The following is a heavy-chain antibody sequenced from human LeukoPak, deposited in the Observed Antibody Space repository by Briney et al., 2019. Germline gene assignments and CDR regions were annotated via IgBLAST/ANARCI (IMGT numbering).Heavy chain of an antibody. CDR2: ISSSGSTI. J-gene: IGHJ5*02. D-gene: IGHD4/OR15-4a*01. V-gene: IGHV3-11*01. CDR1: GFTFSDYY. CDR3: AKSLYGGPTWFDP. Sequence: PGGSLRLSCAASGFTFSDYYMSWIRQAPGKGLEWVSYISSSGSTIYYADSVKGRFTISRDNSKNTLYLQMNSLRAEDTAVYYCAKSLYGGPTWFDPWGQGTLVTVSS.